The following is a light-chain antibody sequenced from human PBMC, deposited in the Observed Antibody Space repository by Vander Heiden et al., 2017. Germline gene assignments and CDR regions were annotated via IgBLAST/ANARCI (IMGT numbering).Light chain of an antibody. V-gene: IGLV2-14*01. CDR2: DVS. CDR3: SSYTSSSTWV. CDR1: SSDVGGFNY. Sequence: QSALTQPASVSGSPGQSITISCTGTSSDVGGFNYVSWCQKHPGKAPKLIIYDVSNRPSGVSNRISGLQAEDEADYYCSSYTSSSTWVFGGGTKLTVL. J-gene: IGLJ3*02.